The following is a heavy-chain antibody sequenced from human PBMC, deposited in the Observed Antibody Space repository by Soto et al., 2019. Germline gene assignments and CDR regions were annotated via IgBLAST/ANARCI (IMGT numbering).Heavy chain of an antibody. J-gene: IGHJ5*02. V-gene: IGHV4-59*01. CDR1: GDSISSYY. CDR3: ARQAAAGSTDQYNWSDP. CDR2: IFHTGSA. Sequence: PSETLSLTCTVAGDSISSYYWSWIRQPPGKGLEWIGYIFHTGSANYNPSLQGRVTMTRNTSISTAYMELSSLRSEDTAVYYCARQAAAGSTDQYNWSDPWGQGTLVTVSS. D-gene: IGHD6-13*01.